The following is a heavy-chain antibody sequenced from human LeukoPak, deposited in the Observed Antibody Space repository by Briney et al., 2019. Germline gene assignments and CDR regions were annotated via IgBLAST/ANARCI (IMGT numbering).Heavy chain of an antibody. V-gene: IGHV1-8*01. CDR3: ARGPKWTGSYYYFDY. CDR2: LNTNSGNT. Sequence: ASLKVSCKTSGYTFSIYDINCGRHTTGQGRGWMGWLNTNSGNTGYTQKFQGRVTISRNTSITTPYMELSSLRSEDTAVYYCARGPKWTGSYYYFDYWGQGTLVTVSS. CDR1: GYTFSIYD. D-gene: IGHD1-26*01. J-gene: IGHJ4*02.